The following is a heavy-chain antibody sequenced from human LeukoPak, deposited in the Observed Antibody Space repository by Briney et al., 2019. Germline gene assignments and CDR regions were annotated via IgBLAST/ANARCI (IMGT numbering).Heavy chain of an antibody. Sequence: PGGSLRLSCAASGFTFSSYALSWVRQAPGKGLEWVSAISGRGGSTYYADPVKGRFTISSDNSKNTLYLQMNSLRAEDTAVYYCAKDRMGPTLYFMDVWGKGTTVTVSS. CDR1: GFTFSSYA. V-gene: IGHV3-23*01. CDR3: AKDRMGPTLYFMDV. J-gene: IGHJ6*03. D-gene: IGHD1-26*01. CDR2: ISGRGGST.